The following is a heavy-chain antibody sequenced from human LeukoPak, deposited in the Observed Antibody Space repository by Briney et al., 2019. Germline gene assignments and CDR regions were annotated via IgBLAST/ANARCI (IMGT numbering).Heavy chain of an antibody. CDR2: INQETSET. Sequence: GGSLRLSCAASGLGLSSYWMSWVRQPPGKGPEWVANINQETSETYYVDSVRGRFTISRDNAERSLHLQMNSLRVDDTAVYYCAREVDRAFGYWGQGTLVTVSS. CDR1: GLGLSSYW. D-gene: IGHD2-15*01. J-gene: IGHJ4*02. CDR3: AREVDRAFGY. V-gene: IGHV3-7*01.